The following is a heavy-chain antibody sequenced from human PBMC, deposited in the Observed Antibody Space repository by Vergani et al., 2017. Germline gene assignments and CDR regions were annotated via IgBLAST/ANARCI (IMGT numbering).Heavy chain of an antibody. V-gene: IGHV3-33*06. D-gene: IGHD2-15*01. Sequence: QVQLVESGGGVVQPGRSLRLSCAASGFTFSSYGMHWVRQAPGKGLEWVAVIWYDGSNKYYADSVKGRFTISRDNSKNTLYLQMNSLRAEETAVYYCAKDRDIVVVTDYYGMDVWGQGTTVTVSS. J-gene: IGHJ6*02. CDR2: IWYDGSNK. CDR3: AKDRDIVVVTDYYGMDV. CDR1: GFTFSSYG.